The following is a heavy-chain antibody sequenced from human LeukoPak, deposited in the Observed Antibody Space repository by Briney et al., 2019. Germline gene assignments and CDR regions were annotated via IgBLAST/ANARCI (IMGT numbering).Heavy chain of an antibody. J-gene: IGHJ4*02. CDR3: ARGAYHSSSFVRHAGSDY. V-gene: IGHV4-34*01. CDR1: GGSFSGYY. Sequence: PSETLSLTCAVYGGSFSGYYWSWIRQPPGKGLEWIGEINHSGSTNYNPSLKSRVTISVDTSKNQFSLKLSSVTAADTAVYYCARGAYHSSSFVRHAGSDYWGQGTLVTVSS. CDR2: INHSGST. D-gene: IGHD6-6*01.